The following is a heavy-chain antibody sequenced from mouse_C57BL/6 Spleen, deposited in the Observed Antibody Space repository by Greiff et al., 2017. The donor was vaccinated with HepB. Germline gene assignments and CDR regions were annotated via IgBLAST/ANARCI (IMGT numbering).Heavy chain of an antibody. CDR2: ISSGGDYI. D-gene: IGHD1-1*01. Sequence: EVMLVESGEGLVKPGGSLKLSCAASGFTFSSYAMSWVRQTPEKRLEWVAYISSGGDYINYADTVKGRFTIARDNARNTLYLQMSSLKSEDTAMYYCTRADPYGSSLDYWGQGTTLTVSS. CDR1: GFTFSSYA. CDR3: TRADPYGSSLDY. V-gene: IGHV5-9-1*02. J-gene: IGHJ2*01.